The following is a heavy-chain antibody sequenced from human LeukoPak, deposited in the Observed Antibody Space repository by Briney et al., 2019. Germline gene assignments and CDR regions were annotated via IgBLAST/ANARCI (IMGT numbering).Heavy chain of an antibody. D-gene: IGHD2-21*01. V-gene: IGHV4-34*01. CDR2: INHSGGT. CDR1: GGSFRAYY. Sequence: SETLSLTCAVYGGSFRAYYWSWIRQPPGKGLEWIGEINHSGGTSYNPSLESRITISVDTSKNQFSLHLSSVTAADTAVYYCARGRITFAQDFARESDAFDIWGQGTMVTVSS. CDR3: ARGRITFAQDFARESDAFDI. J-gene: IGHJ3*02.